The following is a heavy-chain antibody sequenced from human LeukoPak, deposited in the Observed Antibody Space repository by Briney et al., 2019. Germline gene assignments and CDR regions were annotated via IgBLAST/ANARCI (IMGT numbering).Heavy chain of an antibody. J-gene: IGHJ6*02. CDR1: GFTFSSYA. V-gene: IGHV3-23*01. Sequence: GGSLRLSCEASGFTFSSYAMSWVRQAPGKGLEWVSAISGSGGSTYYADSVKGRFTISRDNSKNTLYLQMNSLRAEDTAVYYCAKSTPTYYDFWSGYHLDVWGQGTTVTVSS. CDR2: ISGSGGST. CDR3: AKSTPTYYDFWSGYHLDV. D-gene: IGHD3-3*01.